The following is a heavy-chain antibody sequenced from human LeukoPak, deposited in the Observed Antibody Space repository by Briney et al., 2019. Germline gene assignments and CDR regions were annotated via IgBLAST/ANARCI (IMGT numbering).Heavy chain of an antibody. J-gene: IGHJ6*03. V-gene: IGHV4-61*01. D-gene: IGHD2/OR15-2a*01. Sequence: SETLSLTCTVSGGSISSSSYYRSWIRQPPGKGLEWIGYIYYSGSTNYNPSLKSRVTISVDTSKNQFSLMLSSVTAADTAVYYCTRGSIAYYYMDVWGKGTTVTISS. CDR3: TRGSIAYYYMDV. CDR1: GGSISSSSYY. CDR2: IYYSGST.